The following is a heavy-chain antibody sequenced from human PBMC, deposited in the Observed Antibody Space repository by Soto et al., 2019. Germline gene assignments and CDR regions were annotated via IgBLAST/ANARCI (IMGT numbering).Heavy chain of an antibody. CDR2: ISYSGST. V-gene: IGHV4-39*01. CDR1: GGSNSSGSYY. D-gene: IGHD6-19*01. Sequence: QLQLQESGPGLVKPSETLSLTCTVSGGSNSSGSYYWGWIRQPPGKELEWIGSISYSGSTYYNPSLKSRVTISVDTSKNQFSLNLSSVTPADTAVYYCARPGSSAGWYYFDYWGQGTLVTVSS. CDR3: ARPGSSAGWYYFDY. J-gene: IGHJ4*02.